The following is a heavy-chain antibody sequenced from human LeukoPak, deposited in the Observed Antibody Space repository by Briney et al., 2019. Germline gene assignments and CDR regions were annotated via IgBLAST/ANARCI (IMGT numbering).Heavy chain of an antibody. V-gene: IGHV4-39*07. J-gene: IGHJ4*02. Sequence: SETLSLTCTVSGGSISSSSYYWGWIRQPPGKGLEWIGSIYYSGSTYYNPSLKSRVTISVDTSKNQLSLKLSSVTAADTAVYYCARDWLVGATTFDYWGQGTLVTVSS. D-gene: IGHD1-26*01. CDR3: ARDWLVGATTFDY. CDR2: IYYSGST. CDR1: GGSISSSSYY.